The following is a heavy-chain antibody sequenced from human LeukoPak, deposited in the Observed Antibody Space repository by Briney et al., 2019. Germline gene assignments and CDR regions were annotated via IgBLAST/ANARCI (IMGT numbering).Heavy chain of an antibody. Sequence: GGSLRLSCAASGFTFSSYSMNWVRQAPGKGLEWVSSISSSNSYMYYADSVKGRFTVSRDNAKNSLYLQMNSLRAEDTAVYYCARDYFAVANNGDGFDIWGQGTMVTISS. J-gene: IGHJ3*02. D-gene: IGHD6-19*01. CDR2: ISSSNSYM. V-gene: IGHV3-21*01. CDR3: ARDYFAVANNGDGFDI. CDR1: GFTFSSYS.